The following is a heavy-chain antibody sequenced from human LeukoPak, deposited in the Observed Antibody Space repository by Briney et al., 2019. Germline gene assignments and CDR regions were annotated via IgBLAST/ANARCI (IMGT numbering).Heavy chain of an antibody. D-gene: IGHD4-23*01. CDR3: ATSSYGGNFGLFDY. V-gene: IGHV3-21*01. J-gene: IGHJ4*02. CDR1: GFTFSSYS. Sequence: PGGSLRLSCAASGFTFSSYSMNWVRQAPGKGLEWVSSISSSSYIYYADSVKGRFTISRDNAKNTLYLQMNSLRAEDTSVYYCATSSYGGNFGLFDYWGQGILVTVSS. CDR2: ISSSSYI.